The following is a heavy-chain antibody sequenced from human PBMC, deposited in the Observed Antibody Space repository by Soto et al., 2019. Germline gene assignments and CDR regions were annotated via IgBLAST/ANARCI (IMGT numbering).Heavy chain of an antibody. CDR3: ARTNYDSSGYYPGYFQH. V-gene: IGHV1-69*13. CDR2: IIPIFGTA. J-gene: IGHJ1*01. Sequence: SVKVSCKASGGTFSSYAISWVRQAPGQGLEWMGGIIPIFGTANYAQKFQGRVTITADESTSTAYMELSSLRSEDTAVYYCARTNYDSSGYYPGYFQHWGQGTPVTVSS. D-gene: IGHD3-22*01. CDR1: GGTFSSYA.